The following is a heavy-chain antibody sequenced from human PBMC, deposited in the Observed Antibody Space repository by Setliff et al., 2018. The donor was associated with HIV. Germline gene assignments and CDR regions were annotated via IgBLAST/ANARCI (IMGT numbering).Heavy chain of an antibody. CDR1: GFNFKTYG. J-gene: IGHJ4*02. V-gene: IGHV3-48*01. Sequence: GGSLRLSCAASGFNFKTYGMTWVRQAPGKGLDWVAHIGSSNHGIHYTASVRGRFAISRDNFKNTVYLQVHSLRIEDTAVYYCARDLASPDYSSGCPGYWGQGTRVTVSS. CDR2: IGSSNHGI. D-gene: IGHD6-19*01. CDR3: ARDLASPDYSSGCPGY.